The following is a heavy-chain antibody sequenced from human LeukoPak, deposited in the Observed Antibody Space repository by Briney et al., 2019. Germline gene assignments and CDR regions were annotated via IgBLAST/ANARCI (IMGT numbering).Heavy chain of an antibody. Sequence: GASVKVSCKASGYTFTGYYMHWVRQAPGQGLEWMGWINPNSGGTNYAQKFQGRVTMTRDTSTSTVYMELSSLRSEDTAVYYCARVWELRYFDYWGQGTLVTVSS. CDR1: GYTFTGYY. V-gene: IGHV1-2*02. CDR2: INPNSGGT. J-gene: IGHJ4*02. CDR3: ARVWELRYFDY. D-gene: IGHD1-26*01.